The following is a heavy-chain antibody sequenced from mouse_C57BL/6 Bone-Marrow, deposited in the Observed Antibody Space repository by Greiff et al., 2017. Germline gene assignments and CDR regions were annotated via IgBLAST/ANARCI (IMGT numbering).Heavy chain of an antibody. CDR3: ARHYSNYPYYAMDY. Sequence: EVQRVESGGGLVQPGGSLKLSCAASGFTFSDYGMAWVRQAPRKGPEWVAFISNLAYSIYYADTVTGRFTISRENAKNTLYLEMSSLRSEDTAMYDCARHYSNYPYYAMDYWGQGTSVTVSS. CDR2: ISNLAYSI. V-gene: IGHV5-15*01. CDR1: GFTFSDYG. D-gene: IGHD2-5*01. J-gene: IGHJ4*01.